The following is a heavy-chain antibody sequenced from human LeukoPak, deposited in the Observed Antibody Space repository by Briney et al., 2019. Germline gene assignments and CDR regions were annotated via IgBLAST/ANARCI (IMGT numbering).Heavy chain of an antibody. CDR1: GFTFSSYW. D-gene: IGHD3-9*01. CDR3: ARRRYGEAFDV. Sequence: GSLRLSCAASGFTFSSYWMSWVRQAPGKGLEWVANIKEDESEINYVDSVKGRFTISRDNAKNSLYLQMNSLRAEDTALFYCARRRYGEAFDVWGQGTMVTVSS. CDR2: IKEDESEI. V-gene: IGHV3-7*01. J-gene: IGHJ3*01.